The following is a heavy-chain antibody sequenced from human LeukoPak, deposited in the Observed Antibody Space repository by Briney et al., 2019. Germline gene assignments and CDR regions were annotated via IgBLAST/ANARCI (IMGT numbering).Heavy chain of an antibody. CDR3: ARHRLGATRSFDI. CDR1: GGSISSSSYY. J-gene: IGHJ3*02. CDR2: VNDSGIT. D-gene: IGHD4/OR15-4a*01. Sequence: SETLSLTRTVSGGSISSSSYYWSWIRQPQGKGLEWIGEVNDSGITNCNPSLKSRVTISVDTAKNQFSLKLSSVTAADTAVYYCARHRLGATRSFDIWGQGTMVTVSS. V-gene: IGHV4-39*01.